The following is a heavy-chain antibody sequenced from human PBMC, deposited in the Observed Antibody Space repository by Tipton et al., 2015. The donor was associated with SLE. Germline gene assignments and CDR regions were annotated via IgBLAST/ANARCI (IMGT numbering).Heavy chain of an antibody. V-gene: IGHV4-39*07. CDR3: ARLSASISY. CDR1: GDSISGSSYY. D-gene: IGHD3-16*01. CDR2: IYFTGST. J-gene: IGHJ4*02. Sequence: TLSLTCTVSGDSISGSSYYWGWIRQPPGKGLEWIGSIYFTGSTYNSPSLKSRVTTSVDTSKNHFSLNLTSVTAADTALYYCARLSASISYWGQGALVTVSS.